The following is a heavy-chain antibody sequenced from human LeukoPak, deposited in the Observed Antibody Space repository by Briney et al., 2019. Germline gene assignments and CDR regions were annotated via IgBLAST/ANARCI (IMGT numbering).Heavy chain of an antibody. CDR1: EFTFSNYV. V-gene: IGHV3-23*01. D-gene: IGHD3-10*01. Sequence: GGSLRLSCAVSEFTFSNYVMSWVRQAPGKGLEWVSSISGSGVSTYYADSVKGRFTIFRDNSKSTLYVQMNSLRAEDTALYYCAKTTDYYASGTYYNAFDYWGQGTLVTVSS. CDR3: AKTTDYYASGTYYNAFDY. CDR2: ISGSGVST. J-gene: IGHJ4*02.